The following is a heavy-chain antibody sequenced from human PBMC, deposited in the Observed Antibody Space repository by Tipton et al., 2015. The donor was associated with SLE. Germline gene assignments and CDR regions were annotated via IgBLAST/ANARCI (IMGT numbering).Heavy chain of an antibody. CDR3: ARGTYYDFWSGYQPHSFDY. V-gene: IGHV4-34*01. CDR2: INHSGIT. Sequence: LRLSCAVYGGSFSGYYWSWIRQPPGKGLEWIGEINHSGITNYNPSLKSRITISVDTSKNQFSLKLTSVTAADTAVFYCARGTYYDFWSGYQPHSFDYWGQGTLVTVSS. CDR1: GGSFSGYY. D-gene: IGHD3-3*01. J-gene: IGHJ4*02.